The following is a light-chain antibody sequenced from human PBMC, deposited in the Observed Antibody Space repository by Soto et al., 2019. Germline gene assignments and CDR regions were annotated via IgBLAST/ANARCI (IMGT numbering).Light chain of an antibody. Sequence: EIVMTQSPATLSVSPGERATLSCRASQSVSSNLAWYQQKPGQAPRLLIYGASTRATGIPARFGGSGSGTEFTFTISSLQSEDFAVYYCQQYNNWPSSMPFGQGTKVEIK. V-gene: IGKV3-15*01. CDR3: QQYNNWPSSMP. CDR2: GAS. J-gene: IGKJ1*01. CDR1: QSVSSN.